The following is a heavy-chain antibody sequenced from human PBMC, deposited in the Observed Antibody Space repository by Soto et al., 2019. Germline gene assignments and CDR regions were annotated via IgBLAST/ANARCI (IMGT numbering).Heavy chain of an antibody. D-gene: IGHD6-13*01. Sequence: EVQLVESGGGLVQPGGSLRLYCAASGFTFSSYWMSWVRQAPVKGLEWVGNIKQDGSEKNYVDFMEGRFTISRDNAENSLYLQMNSLRAEDTAVYYCARIASAGRGWDVWGQGTTVVVSS. CDR3: ARIASAGRGWDV. CDR1: GFTFSSYW. J-gene: IGHJ6*02. CDR2: IKQDGSEK. V-gene: IGHV3-7*01.